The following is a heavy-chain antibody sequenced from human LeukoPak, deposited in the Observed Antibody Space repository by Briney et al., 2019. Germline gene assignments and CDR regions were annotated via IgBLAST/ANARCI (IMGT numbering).Heavy chain of an antibody. V-gene: IGHV3-21*01. D-gene: IGHD3-16*01. J-gene: IGHJ4*02. CDR1: GFTFSSYA. Sequence: PGGSLRLSCAASGFTFSSYAMSWVRQAPGKGLEWVSSISSSSSYIYYADSVKGRFTISRDNAKNSLYLQMNSLRAEDTAVYYCASGGETDYWGQGTLVTVSS. CDR3: ASGGETDY. CDR2: ISSSSSYI.